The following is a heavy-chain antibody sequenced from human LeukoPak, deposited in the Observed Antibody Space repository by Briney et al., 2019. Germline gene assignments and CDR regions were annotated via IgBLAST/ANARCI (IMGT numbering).Heavy chain of an antibody. D-gene: IGHD4-17*01. Sequence: SETLSLTCTVSGGSISSYYWSWIRQPPGKGLEWIGYIYYSGSTNYNPSLKSRVTISVDTSKNQFSLKLSSVTAADTAVYYCARDLDYAGYYYGIDVWGQGTTVTVSS. J-gene: IGHJ6*02. CDR3: ARDLDYAGYYYGIDV. CDR2: IYYSGST. CDR1: GGSISSYY. V-gene: IGHV4-59*01.